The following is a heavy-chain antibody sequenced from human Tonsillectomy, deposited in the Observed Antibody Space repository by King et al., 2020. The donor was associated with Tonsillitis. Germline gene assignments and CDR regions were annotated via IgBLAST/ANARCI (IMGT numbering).Heavy chain of an antibody. J-gene: IGHJ4*02. CDR2: ISSSSSYI. CDR3: ARDMNPDYDILTGYYGYYFDY. CDR1: GFTFSSYS. V-gene: IGHV3-21*01. D-gene: IGHD3-9*01. Sequence: QLVQSGGGLVKPGGSLRLSCAASGFTFSSYSMNWVRQAPGKGLEWVSSISSSSSYIYYADSVKGRFTISRDNAKNSLYLQMNSLRAEDTAVYYCARDMNPDYDILTGYYGYYFDYWGQGTLVTVSS.